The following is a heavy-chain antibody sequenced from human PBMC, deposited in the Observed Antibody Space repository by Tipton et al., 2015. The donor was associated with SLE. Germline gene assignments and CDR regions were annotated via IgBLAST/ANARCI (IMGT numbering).Heavy chain of an antibody. Sequence: TLSLTCTVSGGSISSYYWSWIRQPPGKGLEWIGYIYYSGGTNYNPSLKSRATISVDTSKNQFSLKLSSVTAADTAVYYCASGRAVAGGDYFDYWGQGTLVTVSS. V-gene: IGHV4-59*01. CDR2: IYYSGGT. CDR3: ASGRAVAGGDYFDY. D-gene: IGHD6-19*01. CDR1: GGSISSYY. J-gene: IGHJ4*02.